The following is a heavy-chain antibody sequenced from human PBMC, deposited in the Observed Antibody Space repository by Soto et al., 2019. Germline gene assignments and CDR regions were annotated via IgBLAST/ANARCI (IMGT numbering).Heavy chain of an antibody. Sequence: EVQLAESGGGMVQPGGSLRLSCVASGFTFSSYDMHWVRQAPGKGLEYVSSISSNGGTTYYGNSVKGRFTISRDNSKNTLYLQMGSLRAEAMAVYYCVRRVSGNYDYCGQGTLVTVSS. J-gene: IGHJ4*02. D-gene: IGHD1-7*01. CDR2: ISSNGGTT. CDR1: GFTFSSYD. CDR3: VRRVSGNYDY. V-gene: IGHV3-64*01.